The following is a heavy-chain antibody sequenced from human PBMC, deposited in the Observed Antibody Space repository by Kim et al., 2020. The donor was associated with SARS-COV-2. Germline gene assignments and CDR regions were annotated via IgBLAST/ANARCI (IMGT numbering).Heavy chain of an antibody. Sequence: SETLSLTCAVSGGSISSSNWWSWVRQPPGKGLEWLGDINYSGSANYKSSLTSRITISMYESTNQFSLKLTSVTAADTAVYYCARPENYYDSTGRSHGYF. CDR1: GGSISSSNW. CDR3: ARPENYYDSTGRSHGYF. V-gene: IGHV4-4*02. D-gene: IGHD3-22*01. J-gene: IGHJ1*01. CDR2: INYSGSA.